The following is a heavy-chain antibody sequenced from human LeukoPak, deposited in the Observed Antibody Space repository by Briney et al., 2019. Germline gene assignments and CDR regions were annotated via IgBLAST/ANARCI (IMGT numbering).Heavy chain of an antibody. Sequence: ASVKVSCTASGYRFTSHGISWVRQAPGEGLEWMGWISAYNGNTNYAQKLQGRVTMTTDTSTSTAYMELRSLRSDDTAVYYCARDPDTAMVSLLYYYYGMDVWGQGTTVTVSS. CDR3: ARDPDTAMVSLLYYYYGMDV. J-gene: IGHJ6*02. D-gene: IGHD5-18*01. CDR1: GYRFTSHG. V-gene: IGHV1-18*04. CDR2: ISAYNGNT.